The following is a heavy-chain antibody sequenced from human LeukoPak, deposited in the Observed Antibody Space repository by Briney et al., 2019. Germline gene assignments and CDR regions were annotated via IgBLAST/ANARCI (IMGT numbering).Heavy chain of an antibody. CDR1: GGSISSSSYY. CDR2: IYYSGSA. Sequence: SETLSLTCTVSGGSISSSSYYWGWIRQPPGKGLEWVGCIYYSGSAYYNPSLKSRVKISVDTSRNQFSLKLNSVTAADTAVYYCARHERPYSSPSPFQHWGQGTLVTVSS. CDR3: ARHERPYSSPSPFQH. D-gene: IGHD6-6*01. J-gene: IGHJ1*01. V-gene: IGHV4-39*01.